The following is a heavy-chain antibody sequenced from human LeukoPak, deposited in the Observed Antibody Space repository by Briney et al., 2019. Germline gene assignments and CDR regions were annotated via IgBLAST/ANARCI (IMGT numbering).Heavy chain of an antibody. Sequence: QTEGSLRLSCAASGFTFSSYAMSWVREAPGKGLEWVSAISGSGGSTYYADSVKGRFTISRDNSKNTLYLQMNSLRAEDTAVYYCANDNPITSDWFDPWGQGTLVTVSS. CDR3: ANDNPITSDWFDP. J-gene: IGHJ5*02. V-gene: IGHV3-23*01. CDR1: GFTFSSYA. D-gene: IGHD3-16*01. CDR2: ISGSGGST.